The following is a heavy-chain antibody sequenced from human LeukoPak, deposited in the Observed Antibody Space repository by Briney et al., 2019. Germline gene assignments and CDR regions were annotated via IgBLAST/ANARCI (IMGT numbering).Heavy chain of an antibody. V-gene: IGHV1-69*13. Sequence: SVKVSCKASGGTFSSYTISWVRQAPGQGLEWMGGIIPIFGTANYAQKFQGRVTITADESTSTAYMELSSLRSEDTAVYYCARDVIGSDSSGSFDYWGQGTLVTVSS. D-gene: IGHD3-22*01. J-gene: IGHJ4*02. CDR3: ARDVIGSDSSGSFDY. CDR1: GGTFSSYT. CDR2: IIPIFGTA.